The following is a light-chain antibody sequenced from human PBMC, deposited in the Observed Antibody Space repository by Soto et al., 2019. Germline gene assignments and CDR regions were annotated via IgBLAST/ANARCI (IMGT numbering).Light chain of an antibody. CDR1: QSVSSSY. CDR3: QQYGSSFRYT. J-gene: IGKJ2*01. CDR2: SAS. V-gene: IGKV3-20*01. Sequence: EIVLTQSPGTLSLSPGERATLSCRASQSVSSSYLAWYQQEPGQAPSLLIYSASSRATGVPDRFIGSGFGTDFTLTISRLEPEDFAVYYCQQYGSSFRYTFGQGTKLEIK.